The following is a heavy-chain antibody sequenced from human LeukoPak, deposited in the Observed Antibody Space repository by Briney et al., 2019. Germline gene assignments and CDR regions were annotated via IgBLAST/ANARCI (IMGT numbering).Heavy chain of an antibody. V-gene: IGHV1-2*02. J-gene: IGHJ4*02. CDR3: ARDEPGSSWPLDY. D-gene: IGHD2-2*01. Sequence: ASVKVSCKASGYTFTGYYMHWVRQAPGQGLEWMGWINPNSGGTNYAQKFQGRVTMTRDTSISTAYMELSRLRSDDTAVYYCARDEPGSSWPLDYWGQGTLVTVSS. CDR2: INPNSGGT. CDR1: GYTFTGYY.